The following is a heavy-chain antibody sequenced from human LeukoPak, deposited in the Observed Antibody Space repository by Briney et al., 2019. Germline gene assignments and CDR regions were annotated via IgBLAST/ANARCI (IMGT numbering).Heavy chain of an antibody. CDR3: ARDRESVRYYYYFMDV. Sequence: SETLSLTCTVSGGSISSYYWSWIRQPAGKVLEWIGRIHRSGSTNYNPSLKSRVTMSVDTSKNQFSLKLSSVTAADTAVYYCARDRESVRYYYYFMDVWGKGTTVTVSS. CDR1: GGSISSYY. CDR2: IHRSGST. V-gene: IGHV4-4*07. J-gene: IGHJ6*03. D-gene: IGHD3-10*01.